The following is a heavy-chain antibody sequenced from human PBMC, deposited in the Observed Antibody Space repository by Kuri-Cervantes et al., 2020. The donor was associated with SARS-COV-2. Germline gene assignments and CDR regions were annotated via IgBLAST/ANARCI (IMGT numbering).Heavy chain of an antibody. CDR2: IYTSGST. CDR3: ARARIVRGVNGAFGI. J-gene: IGHJ3*02. D-gene: IGHD3-10*01. CDR1: GGSISSSDYY. V-gene: IGHV4-61*02. Sequence: SETLSLTCTVFGGSISSSDYYWDWIRQPPGKGLEWIGRIYTSGSTNYNPSLKSRVTISVDTSKNQFSLKLSSVTAADTAVYYCARARIVRGVNGAFGIWGQGTMVTVSS.